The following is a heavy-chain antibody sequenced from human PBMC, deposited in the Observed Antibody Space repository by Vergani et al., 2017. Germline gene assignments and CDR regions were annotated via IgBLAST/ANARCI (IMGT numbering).Heavy chain of an antibody. V-gene: IGHV1-46*03. CDR1: GYTFSNYY. J-gene: IGHJ4*02. D-gene: IGHD3-9*01. CDR2: INPSGGHT. Sequence: QVQVVQSGAEVKKSGASVKVSCKTSGYTFSNYYMHWVRQAPGQGLEWMGIINPSGGHTNYAQKFQGRVTMTRDTSTSTVYMELSSLRSEDTAIYYCGRGDYGILTGYGYWGQGTLVTVSA. CDR3: GRGDYGILTGYGY.